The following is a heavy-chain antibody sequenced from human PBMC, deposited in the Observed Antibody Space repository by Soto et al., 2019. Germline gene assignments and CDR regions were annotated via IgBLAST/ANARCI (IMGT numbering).Heavy chain of an antibody. CDR2: ISYDGSNK. V-gene: IGHV3-30-3*01. J-gene: IGHJ4*02. D-gene: IGHD1-1*01. CDR3: AREQYNSEYFDY. Sequence: GGSLRLSCAASGFTFSRYAMHWVRQAPGKGLEWVAVISYDGSNKYYTESVKGRFTISRDNSKNTLYLQMNSLRAEDTALYYCAREQYNSEYFDYWGQGTLVTVSS. CDR1: GFTFSRYA.